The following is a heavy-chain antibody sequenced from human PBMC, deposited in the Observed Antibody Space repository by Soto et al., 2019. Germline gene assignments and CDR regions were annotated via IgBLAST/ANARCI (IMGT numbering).Heavy chain of an antibody. CDR3: ARGDYFWSGYPFDY. CDR2: ISSSSSYI. Sequence: EVQLVESGGGLVKPGGSLRLSCAASGFTFSRYSMNWVRQAPGKGLEWVSSISSSSSYIYYADSVKGRFNISRDNANNTRYLQMNSRRGEDKDGYYCARGDYFWSGYPFDYWGQGTLVTVSS. V-gene: IGHV3-21*01. J-gene: IGHJ4*02. CDR1: GFTFSRYS. D-gene: IGHD3-3*01.